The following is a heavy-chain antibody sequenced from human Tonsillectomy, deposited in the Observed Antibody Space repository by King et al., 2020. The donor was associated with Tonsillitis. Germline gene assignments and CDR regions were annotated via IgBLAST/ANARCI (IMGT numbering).Heavy chain of an antibody. D-gene: IGHD3-10*01. J-gene: IGHJ6*02. V-gene: IGHV6-1*01. Sequence: VQLQQSGPGLVKPSQTLSLTCAISGDSVSGNSAAWIWIRQSPSRGLEWLGRTSYRSKWYNDYAVSVKSRITISPDTSKNKFSLQLNSVTPEDTAVYYCAILIHYYGSEPRMDVWGQGTTVTVSS. CDR2: TSYRSKWYN. CDR1: GDSVSGNSAA. CDR3: AILIHYYGSEPRMDV.